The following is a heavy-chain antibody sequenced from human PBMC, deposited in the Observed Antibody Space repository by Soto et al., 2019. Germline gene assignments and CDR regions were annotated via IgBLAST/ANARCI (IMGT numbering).Heavy chain of an antibody. D-gene: IGHD2-2*02. V-gene: IGHV4-39*07. CDR2: IYYSGST. CDR3: ARADRQYCSVSTCYIFDY. J-gene: IGHJ4*02. Sequence: PSETLSLTCTVSGGSISSSSYYWGWIRQPPGKGLEWIGSIYYSGSTYYNPSLKSRVTISVDTSKNQFSLRVSSVTAADTAMYYCARADRQYCSVSTCYIFDYWGQGTQVTVSS. CDR1: GGSISSSSYY.